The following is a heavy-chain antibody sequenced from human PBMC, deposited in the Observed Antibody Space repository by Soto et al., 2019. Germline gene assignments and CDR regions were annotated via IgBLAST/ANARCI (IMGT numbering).Heavy chain of an antibody. V-gene: IGHV4-59*12. CDR3: ARGPTGKLDY. D-gene: IGHD4-17*01. J-gene: IGHJ4*02. CDR1: GGSINNFY. CDR2: VHSSGNT. Sequence: PSETLSLTCTVSGGSINNFYWSWIRQPPGTGLEWIGYVHSSGNTNYNPSLKSRVTILVDTSKSMLYLQMDSLRAEDTALYYCARGPTGKLDYWGQGTPVTVSS.